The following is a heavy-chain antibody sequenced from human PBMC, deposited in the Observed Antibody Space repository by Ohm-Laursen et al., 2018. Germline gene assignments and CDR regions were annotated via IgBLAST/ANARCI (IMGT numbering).Heavy chain of an antibody. CDR1: GFTFSISG. D-gene: IGHD6-19*01. CDR3: AKDLQWLTLNYYYYGMDV. Sequence: SLRLSCTASGFTFSISGMTWVRQAPGKGLEWVSGISVSGSSTDYADSVKGRFTISRDNSKNTLYLQMNSLRAEDTAVYYCAKDLQWLTLNYYYYGMDVWGQGTTVTVSS. V-gene: IGHV3-23*01. CDR2: ISVSGSST. J-gene: IGHJ6*02.